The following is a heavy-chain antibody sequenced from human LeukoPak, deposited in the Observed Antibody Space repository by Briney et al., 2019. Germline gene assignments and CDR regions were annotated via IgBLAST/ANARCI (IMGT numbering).Heavy chain of an antibody. J-gene: IGHJ4*02. CDR2: ISSSSSIV. CDR1: GFTFSSNS. CDR3: ARDPSGDYYFDY. D-gene: IGHD4-17*01. Sequence: GGSLRLSCAASGFTFSSNSMSWVRQAPGKGLKWVSYISSSSSIVYYADSVKGRFTISRDNAKNSLYLQMNSLRAEDTVVYYCARDPSGDYYFDYWGQGTLLTVSS. V-gene: IGHV3-48*01.